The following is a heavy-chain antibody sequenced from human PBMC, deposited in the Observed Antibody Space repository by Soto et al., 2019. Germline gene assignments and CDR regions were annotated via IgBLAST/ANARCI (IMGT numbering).Heavy chain of an antibody. V-gene: IGHV3-9*01. D-gene: IGHD3-10*01. J-gene: IGHJ3*02. CDR2: ISWNSGSI. CDR1: GFTFDDYA. Sequence: GGSLRLSCAASGFTFDDYAMHWVRQAPGKGLEWVSGISWNSGSIGYADSVKGRFTISRDNAKNSLYLQMNSLRAEDTALYYCAKGKDGLIDAFDIWGQGTMVTVSS. CDR3: AKGKDGLIDAFDI.